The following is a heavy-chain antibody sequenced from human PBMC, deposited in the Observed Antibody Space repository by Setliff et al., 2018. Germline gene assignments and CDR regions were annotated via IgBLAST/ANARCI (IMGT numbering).Heavy chain of an antibody. D-gene: IGHD2-15*01. Sequence: SETLSLTCTVSGGSISSSSYQWGWVRQTPGKGLEWIGSIYYSGTAYYNPSLKSRVTISVDTSKNQFSLKVTSVTAADTAVYYCASRSGVVEDPPRQVILDDGFDIWGQGTMVTVSS. CDR3: ASRSGVVEDPPRQVILDDGFDI. V-gene: IGHV4-39*01. CDR2: IYYSGTA. J-gene: IGHJ3*02. CDR1: GGSISSSSYQ.